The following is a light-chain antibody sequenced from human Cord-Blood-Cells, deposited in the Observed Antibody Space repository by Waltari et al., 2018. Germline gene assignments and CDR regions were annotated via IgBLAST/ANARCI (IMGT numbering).Light chain of an antibody. CDR2: DVS. Sequence: QSALTRPASVSGSPGQSITISCTGTSSDVGGYNYVSGYQQHPGKAPKLMIYDVSNRPSGFSNRFSGSKSGNTASLTISGLQAEDEADYYCSSYTSSSTWVFGGGTKLTVL. J-gene: IGLJ3*02. CDR3: SSYTSSSTWV. CDR1: SSDVGGYNY. V-gene: IGLV2-14*01.